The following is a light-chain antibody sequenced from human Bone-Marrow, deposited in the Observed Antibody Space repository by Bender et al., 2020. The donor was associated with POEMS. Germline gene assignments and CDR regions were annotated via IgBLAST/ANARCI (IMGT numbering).Light chain of an antibody. Sequence: QSALTQPRSVSGSPGQSVTISCSGTSSDVGGYNYVSWYQQHPDRAPKVLIYDVIKRPSGVPDRFSGSKSGNTASLTISGLQADDVGDYYCASNAGSNILVFGSGTKVTV. CDR3: ASNAGSNILV. CDR1: SSDVGGYNY. CDR2: DVI. J-gene: IGLJ1*01. V-gene: IGLV2-11*01.